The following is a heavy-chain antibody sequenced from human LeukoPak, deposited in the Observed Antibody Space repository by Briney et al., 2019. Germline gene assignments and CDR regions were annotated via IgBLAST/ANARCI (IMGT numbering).Heavy chain of an antibody. D-gene: IGHD6-25*01. Sequence: SETLSLTCTVSGGFISGYDWSWIRQPAGMGLEWIARISTSGSTHYSPSLKSRVTMSVNTSRNQFSLNLSSVAAADTAVYDCAGEGQQRPLDYWGRGTLVTVSS. CDR2: ISTSGST. V-gene: IGHV4-4*07. J-gene: IGHJ4*01. CDR1: GGFISGYD. CDR3: AGEGQQRPLDY.